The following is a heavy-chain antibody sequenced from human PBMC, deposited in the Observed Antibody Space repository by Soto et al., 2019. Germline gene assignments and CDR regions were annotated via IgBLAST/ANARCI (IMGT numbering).Heavy chain of an antibody. D-gene: IGHD4-17*01. CDR3: ARQEYGDYVFLDY. Sequence: PSETVSLTCTVSGVSISNDVYYWTWIRQYPGKGLEWVGYIYYTGSTYYNPSLTSRVMMSVDTSKNQFSLKLSSVTAADTAVYYCARQEYGDYVFLDYWGQGTLVTVSS. CDR1: GVSISNDVYY. J-gene: IGHJ4*02. CDR2: IYYTGST. V-gene: IGHV4-31*03.